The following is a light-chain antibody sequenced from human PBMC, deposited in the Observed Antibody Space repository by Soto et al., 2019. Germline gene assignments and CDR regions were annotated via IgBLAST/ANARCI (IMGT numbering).Light chain of an antibody. V-gene: IGLV1-44*01. CDR2: RDD. CDR3: AAWDDGLKGWL. CDR1: ISNIGGNT. Sequence: QSMLTQAPSTSGTPGQRVTISCSGTISNIGGNTVNWYQQVPGTAPKLLIYRDDQRPSGVPDRFSGSKSATSASLAISGLQSEDEADYYCAAWDDGLKGWLFGGGTKVTVL. J-gene: IGLJ2*01.